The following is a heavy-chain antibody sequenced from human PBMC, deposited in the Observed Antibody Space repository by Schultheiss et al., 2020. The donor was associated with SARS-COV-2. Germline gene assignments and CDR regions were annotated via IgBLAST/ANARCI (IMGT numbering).Heavy chain of an antibody. CDR1: GYRFSSYW. CDR3: VRDRSWWTPYNCFDL. J-gene: IGHJ5*02. Sequence: GGSLRLSCAVTGYRFSSYWMTWVRQAPGKGLEWVANIKQDGSEKHYVDSVKGRFTISRDNAKNSLYLQMNSLRAEDTAVYYCVRDRSWWTPYNCFDLWGRGTLVTVSS. CDR2: IKQDGSEK. V-gene: IGHV3-7*01. D-gene: IGHD2-15*01.